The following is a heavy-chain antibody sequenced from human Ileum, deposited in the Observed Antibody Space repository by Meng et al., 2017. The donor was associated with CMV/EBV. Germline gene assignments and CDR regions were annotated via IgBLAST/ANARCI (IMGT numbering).Heavy chain of an antibody. J-gene: IGHJ4*02. D-gene: IGHD3-22*01. CDR2: IIPILGTT. CDR3: ASRNYYDQSPSEIDF. Sequence: SVKVSCKASGDTFSRHAISWVRQAPGQGLEWMGGIIPILGTTDYAQRFQGRVTITTDVPMTTAYMELSSLRSEDTAMYYCASRNYYDQSPSEIDFWGQGTLVTVSS. CDR1: GDTFSRHA. V-gene: IGHV1-69*05.